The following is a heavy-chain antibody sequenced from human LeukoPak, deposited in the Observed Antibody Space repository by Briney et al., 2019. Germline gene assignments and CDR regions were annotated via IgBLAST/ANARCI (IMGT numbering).Heavy chain of an antibody. J-gene: IGHJ5*02. Sequence: ASVKVSCKASGYTFTSYGISWVRQAPGQGLEWMGWISAYNGNTNYAQKLQGRVTMTTVTSTSTAYMELRSLRSDDTAVYYCARIEDIVVVPAAKGWFDPWGQGTLVTVSS. V-gene: IGHV1-18*01. CDR2: ISAYNGNT. CDR3: ARIEDIVVVPAAKGWFDP. CDR1: GYTFTSYG. D-gene: IGHD2-2*01.